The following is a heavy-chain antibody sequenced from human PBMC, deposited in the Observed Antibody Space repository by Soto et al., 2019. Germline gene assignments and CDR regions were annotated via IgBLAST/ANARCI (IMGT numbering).Heavy chain of an antibody. CDR2: IYSGGYT. CDR3: AAQPGGGGY. J-gene: IGHJ4*02. V-gene: IGHV3-53*01. Sequence: EVQLVESGGGLIQPGGSLRLSCAVSGFTVSNNYMSWVRQAPGKGLEGVSVIYSGGYTAYGDSVKGRFTISRDNSKNTPFLQMKSRRAGQPAVYYWAAQPGGGGYWGQGTLVTVSS. CDR1: GFTVSNNY. D-gene: IGHD2-2*01.